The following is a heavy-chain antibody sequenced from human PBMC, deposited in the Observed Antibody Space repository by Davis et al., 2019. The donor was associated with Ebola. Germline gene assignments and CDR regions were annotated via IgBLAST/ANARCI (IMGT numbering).Heavy chain of an antibody. V-gene: IGHV3-66*01. J-gene: IGHJ6*02. Sequence: PGGSLRLSCAASGFTVSSNYMSWVRQAPGKGLEWVSVIYSGGSTYYADSVKGRFTISRDNSKNTLYLQMDSLRAEDTAVYYCARNYGDYGMDVWGQGTTVTVSS. CDR1: GFTVSSNY. CDR2: IYSGGST. CDR3: ARNYGDYGMDV. D-gene: IGHD4-17*01.